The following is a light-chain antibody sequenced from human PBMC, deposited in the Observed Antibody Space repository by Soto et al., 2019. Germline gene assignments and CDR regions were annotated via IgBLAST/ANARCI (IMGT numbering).Light chain of an antibody. J-gene: IGKJ4*01. V-gene: IGKV3-20*01. CDR1: QSVSSNY. Sequence: EIVLTQSPGTLSLSPGEGGTLSCRASQSVSSNYLAWYQQKPGQAPRLLIYGASSRATGIPDRFSGSGSGTDFTLTISRLEPEDFALYYCQQYGSSPLTFGGGTKVDIK. CDR2: GAS. CDR3: QQYGSSPLT.